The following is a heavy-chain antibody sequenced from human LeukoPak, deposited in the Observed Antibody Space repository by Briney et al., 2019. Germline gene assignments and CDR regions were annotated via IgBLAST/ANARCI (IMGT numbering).Heavy chain of an antibody. D-gene: IGHD3-22*01. V-gene: IGHV4-39*07. Sequence: SQTLSLTCSVSGGSISNGSYFWAWIRQPPGKGLEWIGSIHNDGSTFYNPSLESRVSISVDTSKNEFSLRLRSVIAADTAVYYCARDDSGGYDAFDVWGRGTMVTVSS. CDR3: ARDDSGGYDAFDV. CDR2: IHNDGST. CDR1: GGSISNGSYF. J-gene: IGHJ3*01.